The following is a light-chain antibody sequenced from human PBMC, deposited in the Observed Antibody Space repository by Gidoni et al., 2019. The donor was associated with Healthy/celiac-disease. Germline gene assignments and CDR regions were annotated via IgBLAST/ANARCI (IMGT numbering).Light chain of an antibody. CDR3: SSYAGSNFYV. V-gene: IGLV2-8*01. Sequence: QSALTQPPSASGSPGQSATISCTGTSSDVGGYNYVSWYQQHPGKAPKLMIYEVSKRPSGVPDRFSGSKSGNTASLTVSGLQAEDEADYYCSSYAGSNFYVFGTGTKVTVL. CDR2: EVS. CDR1: SSDVGGYNY. J-gene: IGLJ1*01.